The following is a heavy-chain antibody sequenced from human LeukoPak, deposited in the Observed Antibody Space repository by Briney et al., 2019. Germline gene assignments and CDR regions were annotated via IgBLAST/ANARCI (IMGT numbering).Heavy chain of an antibody. Sequence: GGSLRLSCAASGFTISDYYMSWVRQAPGKGLEYASYISGSGSGINYADSVKGRFTISRDNAKNSLYLQMNSLREEDTAVYYCARTARTVDYWGQGTLVTVSS. CDR3: ARTARTVDY. D-gene: IGHD5-18*01. CDR1: GFTISDYY. CDR2: ISGSGSGI. V-gene: IGHV3-11*04. J-gene: IGHJ4*02.